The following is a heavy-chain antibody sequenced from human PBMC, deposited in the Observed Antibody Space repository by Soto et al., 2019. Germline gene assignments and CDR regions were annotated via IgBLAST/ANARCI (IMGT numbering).Heavy chain of an antibody. V-gene: IGHV3-30-3*01. CDR2: ISYDGTNK. J-gene: IGHJ4*02. CDR1: GFTFSSLD. D-gene: IGHD1-26*01. Sequence: GGSLRLSCTASGFTFSSLDMHWVRQAPGRGLEWVAVISYDGTNKYYADSVKGRFTISRDNSKNTLYLQMNSLRPGDTAVYYCASLVAYSGSYFDFWGQGTLVTVSS. CDR3: ASLVAYSGSYFDF.